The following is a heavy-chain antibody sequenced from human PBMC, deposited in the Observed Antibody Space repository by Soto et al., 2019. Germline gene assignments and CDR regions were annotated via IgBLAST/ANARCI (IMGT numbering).Heavy chain of an antibody. V-gene: IGHV1-3*04. CDR2: INTGNGNA. D-gene: IGHD2-21*02. CDR3: GRMDTGRVVTSPNWLDP. Sequence: ASVKVSCKASGYSFTSYAMHWVRQAPGQRLEWMGWINTGNGNAKYSQKFQGRVTITRDTSATTAYMELSSLRSEDTAVYYCGRMDTGRVVTSPNWLDPWGQGTPVTVSS. CDR1: GYSFTSYA. J-gene: IGHJ5*02.